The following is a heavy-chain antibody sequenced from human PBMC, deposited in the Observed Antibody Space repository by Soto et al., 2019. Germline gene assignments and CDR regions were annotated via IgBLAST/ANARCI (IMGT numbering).Heavy chain of an antibody. V-gene: IGHV3-30*18. D-gene: IGHD2-2*01. CDR1: GFTFNNYG. CDR3: AKDSTRDYCYYIDV. Sequence: QVQLVESGGGVVQPGRSLRLYCAASGFTFNNYGIHWVRQAPGKGLEWVSFISYDGNKKYYADSVRGRFTISRDNSKNTLFLQMISLRLEDTAVYFCAKDSTRDYCYYIDVWGNWTAVTVSS. J-gene: IGHJ6*03. CDR2: ISYDGNKK.